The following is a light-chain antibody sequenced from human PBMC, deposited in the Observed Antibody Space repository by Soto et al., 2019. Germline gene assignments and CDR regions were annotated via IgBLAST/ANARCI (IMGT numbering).Light chain of an antibody. Sequence: EIVLTQSPGTLSVSPGERATLSCRAGQSVSKNYLAWHQQKPGQAPRLLIYAAATRATGIPDRFSGSGSGTDFTLTISRLEPEDFAVYYCQQYGSTPFTFGGGTKVEIK. J-gene: IGKJ4*01. V-gene: IGKV3-20*01. CDR3: QQYGSTPFT. CDR1: QSVSKNY. CDR2: AAA.